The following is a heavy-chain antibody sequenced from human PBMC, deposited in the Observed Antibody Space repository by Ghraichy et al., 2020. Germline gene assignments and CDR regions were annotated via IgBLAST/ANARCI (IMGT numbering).Heavy chain of an antibody. CDR1: GFTVSSNY. V-gene: IGHV3-53*01. Sequence: SCAASGFTVSSNYMSWVRQAPGKGLEWVSVIYSGGSTYYADSVKGRFTISRDNSKNTLYLQMNSLRAEDTAVYYCARDHREDYYYGMDVWGQGTTVTVSS. CDR2: IYSGGST. D-gene: IGHD1-26*01. CDR3: ARDHREDYYYGMDV. J-gene: IGHJ6*02.